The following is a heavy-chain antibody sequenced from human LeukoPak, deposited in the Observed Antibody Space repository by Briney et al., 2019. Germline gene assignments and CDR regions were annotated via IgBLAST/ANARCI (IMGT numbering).Heavy chain of an antibody. Sequence: GRSLSLSCALYGFTFGSYSMSWVRQPPGRGLEWVSSISGSGGSTYHTDSLKGRFTISIDNSKNTLYLQMNSPRVEDTALYYCEKESVQAAPLYGVDGWGQGTQVTVSS. CDR2: ISGSGGST. V-gene: IGHV3-23*01. D-gene: IGHD2-2*01. J-gene: IGHJ4*02. CDR3: EKESVQAAPLYGVDG. CDR1: GFTFGSYS.